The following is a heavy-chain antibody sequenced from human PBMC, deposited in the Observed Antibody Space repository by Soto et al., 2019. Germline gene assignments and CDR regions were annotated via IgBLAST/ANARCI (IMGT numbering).Heavy chain of an antibody. CDR1: GFTFSSYS. CDR3: ASESLTYSSSWLFDY. J-gene: IGHJ4*02. V-gene: IGHV3-48*01. D-gene: IGHD6-13*01. CDR2: ISSSSSTI. Sequence: PGGSLRLSCAASGFTFSSYSMNWVRQAPGKGLECVSYISSSSSTIYYADSVKGRFTISRDNAKYSLYLQMNSLRAEDTAVYYCASESLTYSSSWLFDYWGQGTLVTVSS.